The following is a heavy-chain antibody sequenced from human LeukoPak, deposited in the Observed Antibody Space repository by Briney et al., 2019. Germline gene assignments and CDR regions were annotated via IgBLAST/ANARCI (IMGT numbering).Heavy chain of an antibody. CDR3: ARRGDY. CDR1: GGSFSGYY. V-gene: IGHV4-34*01. J-gene: IGHJ4*02. CDR2: VNHSGST. Sequence: PSETLSLTCAVYGGSFSGYYWSWIRRPPGKGLEWIGEVNHSGSTNYNPSLKSRVTISVDTSKNQFSLKLSSVTAADTAVYYCARRGDYWGQGTLVTVSS. D-gene: IGHD3-16*01.